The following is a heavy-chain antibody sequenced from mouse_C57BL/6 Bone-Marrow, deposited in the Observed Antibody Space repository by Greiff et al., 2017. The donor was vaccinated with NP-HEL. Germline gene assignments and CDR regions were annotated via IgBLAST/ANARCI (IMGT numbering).Heavy chain of an antibody. V-gene: IGHV7-3*01. J-gene: IGHJ2*01. CDR3: ARYIIGYFDY. Sequence: EVKLEESGGGLVQPGGSLSLSCAASGFTFTDYYMSWVRQPPGKALEWLGFIRNKANGSTTEYSASVKGRFTISRATSQSILYLQRNAMRAEDSATYYCARYIIGYFDYGGQGTTLTVSS. CDR1: GFTFTDYY. D-gene: IGHD2-14*01. CDR2: IRNKANGSTT.